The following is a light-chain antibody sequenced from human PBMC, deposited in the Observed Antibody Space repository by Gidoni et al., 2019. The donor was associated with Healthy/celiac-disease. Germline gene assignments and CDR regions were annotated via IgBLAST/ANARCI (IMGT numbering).Light chain of an antibody. V-gene: IGLV1-44*01. CDR3: AAWDDSLPNYV. CDR1: SSNIGSNT. CDR2: SNN. Sequence: QSVLTQPPSASGTPGQRVTISCSGSSSNIGSNTVNWYKQLPGTAPKLLIYSNNPRPSGVPDRSSGSKSGTSASLAISGLQSEDEADYYCAAWDDSLPNYVFGTGTKVTVL. J-gene: IGLJ1*01.